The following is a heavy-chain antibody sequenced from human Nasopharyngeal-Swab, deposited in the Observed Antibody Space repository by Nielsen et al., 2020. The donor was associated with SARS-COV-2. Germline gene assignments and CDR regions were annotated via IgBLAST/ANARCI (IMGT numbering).Heavy chain of an antibody. D-gene: IGHD3-22*01. J-gene: IGHJ3*01. CDR3: ARDPSYDSSGFRV. Sequence: VRQAPGKGLGWVSYISSSRSTIYYADSRKGRFTILRDNSKHTLYLQMNSLRAEDTAVYYCARDPSYDSSGFRVWGQGTMVTVSS. CDR2: ISSSRSTI. V-gene: IGHV3-48*01.